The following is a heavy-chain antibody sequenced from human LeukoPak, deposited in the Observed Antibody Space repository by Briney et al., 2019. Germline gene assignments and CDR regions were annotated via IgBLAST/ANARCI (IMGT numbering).Heavy chain of an antibody. V-gene: IGHV4-4*02. Sequence: PSETLSLTCAVSGGSISSDNWWNWVRQPPGKGLEWIGEIYHSGSTNYNPSLNTRITISMDRSQNQFSLNLNSVTAADTAVYYCARLTLPQMAHFDSWGQGALVTVSS. J-gene: IGHJ4*02. CDR2: IYHSGST. D-gene: IGHD5-24*01. CDR3: ARLTLPQMAHFDS. CDR1: GGSISSDNW.